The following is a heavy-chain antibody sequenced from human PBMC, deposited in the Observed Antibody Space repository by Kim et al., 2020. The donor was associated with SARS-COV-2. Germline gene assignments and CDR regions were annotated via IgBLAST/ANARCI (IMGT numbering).Heavy chain of an antibody. CDR3: AKVLVVTAIPPLFNY. D-gene: IGHD2-21*02. CDR1: GFTFSSYA. Sequence: GGSLRLSCAASGFTFSSYAMSWVRQAPGKGLEWVSTISGSGGSTYYADSVKGRFTISRDNSKNTLYLQMNSLRAEDTAVYYCAKVLVVTAIPPLFNYWGQGTLVTVSS. J-gene: IGHJ4*02. V-gene: IGHV3-23*01. CDR2: ISGSGGST.